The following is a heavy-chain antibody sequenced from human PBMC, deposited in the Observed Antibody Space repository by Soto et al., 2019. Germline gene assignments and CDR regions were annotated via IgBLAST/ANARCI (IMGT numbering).Heavy chain of an antibody. D-gene: IGHD6-19*01. J-gene: IGHJ5*02. CDR2: IYYSGSI. CDR1: GGSISSSSYY. CDR3: ARKSGGWYNWFDP. V-gene: IGHV4-39*01. Sequence: PSETLSLTCSVSGGSISSSSYYWGWIRQPPGKGLEWIGSIYYSGSIYYNPSLKSRVTISVDTSKNQFSLKLSSVTAAETAVYYWARKSGGWYNWFDPGGKGTLVTVP.